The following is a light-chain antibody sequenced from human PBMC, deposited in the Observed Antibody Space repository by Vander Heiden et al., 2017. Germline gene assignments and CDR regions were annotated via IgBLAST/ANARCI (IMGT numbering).Light chain of an antibody. Sequence: EIVLTHSPATLALSPGESATLSCRASQSVSSYLAWYQQKPGQAPRLLIYDASNRATGIPARFSGSGSGTDFTLTISSLEPEDFAVYYCQQRSNWLWTFGQGTKVEIK. CDR1: QSVSSY. CDR3: QQRSNWLWT. V-gene: IGKV3-11*01. J-gene: IGKJ1*01. CDR2: DAS.